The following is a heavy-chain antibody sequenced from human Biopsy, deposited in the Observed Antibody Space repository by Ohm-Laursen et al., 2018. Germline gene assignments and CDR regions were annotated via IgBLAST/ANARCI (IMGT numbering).Heavy chain of an antibody. J-gene: IGHJ2*01. CDR3: ARHAPSYSGSYWRYFDL. CDR2: ISYSRDT. V-gene: IGHV4-59*08. CDR1: GGSISGSS. Sequence: SETLSLTCTVSGGSISGSSWSWIRQAPGKGLEWIGYISYSRDTNYNPSLKSRVTISVDTSMNHLSLRLTSGTAADTAVYYCARHAPSYSGSYWRYFDLWGRGTLVTVSS. D-gene: IGHD1-26*01.